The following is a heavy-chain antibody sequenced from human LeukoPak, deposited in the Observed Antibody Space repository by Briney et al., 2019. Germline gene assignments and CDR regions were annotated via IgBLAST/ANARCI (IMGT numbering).Heavy chain of an antibody. CDR2: ISGSGGST. CDR1: GFTFSSYA. D-gene: IGHD3-3*02. CDR3: AKGQFHFWNGPRWFDP. J-gene: IGHJ5*02. Sequence: GGSLRLSCAASGFTFSSYAMSWVRRAPGKGLEWVSAISGSGGSTYYADSVKGRFTISRDNSKNTLYLQMNSLRAEDTAVYYCAKGQFHFWNGPRWFDPWGQGTLVTVSS. V-gene: IGHV3-23*01.